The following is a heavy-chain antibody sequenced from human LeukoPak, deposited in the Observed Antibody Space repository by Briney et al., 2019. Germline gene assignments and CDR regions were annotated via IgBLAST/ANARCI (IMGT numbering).Heavy chain of an antibody. J-gene: IGHJ6*02. CDR2: IKTDGSET. Sequence: GGSLRLSCAAAGFRFSNYWMTWVRQAPEKGLEWLARIKTDGSETYYVDSVRGRFTISRDNAKSSLYLQMNSLRVEDTAVYHCVRFGPDHDMGLWGQGTTVTVS. CDR3: VRFGPDHDMGL. CDR1: GFRFSNYW. D-gene: IGHD3-16*01. V-gene: IGHV3-7*01.